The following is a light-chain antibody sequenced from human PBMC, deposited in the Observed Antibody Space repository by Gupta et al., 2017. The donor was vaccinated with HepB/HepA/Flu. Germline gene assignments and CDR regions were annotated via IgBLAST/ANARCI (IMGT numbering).Light chain of an antibody. CDR1: QGISNW. CDR3: QQANRCPSIT. Sequence: DIQMTQSPSSVSASVGDRVTIICRASQGISNWLAWYQQKPGKAPKLLIYAATSLQSGVPLRFSSSGSGRDFTLTISSLQPEDSATYYCQQANRCPSITFGQGTQLEIK. CDR2: AAT. J-gene: IGKJ5*01. V-gene: IGKV1D-12*01.